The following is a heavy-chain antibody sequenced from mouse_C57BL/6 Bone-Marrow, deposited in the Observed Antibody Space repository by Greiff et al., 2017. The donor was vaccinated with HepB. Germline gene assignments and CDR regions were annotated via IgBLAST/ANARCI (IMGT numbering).Heavy chain of an antibody. V-gene: IGHV14-3*01. D-gene: IGHD1-1*01. J-gene: IGHJ3*01. CDR3: VRGHYGSSAGFAY. Sequence: VQLQQSVAELVRPGASVKLSCTASGFNIKNTYMHWVKQRPEQGLEWIGRIDPANGNTKYAPKFQGKATITAETSSNTAYLQLSSLTSEDTAIYYCVRGHYGSSAGFAYWGQGTLVTVSA. CDR2: IDPANGNT. CDR1: GFNIKNTY.